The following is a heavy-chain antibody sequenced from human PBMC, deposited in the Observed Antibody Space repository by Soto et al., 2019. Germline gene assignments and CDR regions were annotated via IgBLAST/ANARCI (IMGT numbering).Heavy chain of an antibody. CDR2: ISYDGSNK. D-gene: IGHD3-10*01. CDR1: GFTFSNYA. Sequence: SLRLSCAASGFTFSNYAMHWVRQDTGNWLECVAVISYDGSNKYYADSVKGRFTISRDNSKNTLYLQMNSLRAEDTAVYYCARCLYYYGSGSYYGYGMDGWGQGTTVTVS. V-gene: IGHV3-30-3*01. J-gene: IGHJ6*02. CDR3: ARCLYYYGSGSYYGYGMDG.